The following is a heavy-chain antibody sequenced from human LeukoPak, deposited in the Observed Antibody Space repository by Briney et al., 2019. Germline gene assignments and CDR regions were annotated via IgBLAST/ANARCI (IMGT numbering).Heavy chain of an antibody. V-gene: IGHV3-9*01. CDR2: ISWNSGSI. CDR3: AKAPPHYEGEEYYFDY. CDR1: GFTFDDYA. J-gene: IGHJ4*02. Sequence: PGGSLRLSCAASGFTFDDYAMHWVRQAPGKGLEWVSGISWNSGSIGYADSVKGRFTISRDNAKNSLYLQMNSLRAEDTALYYCAKAPPHYEGEEYYFDYWGQGTLVTVSS. D-gene: IGHD4-17*01.